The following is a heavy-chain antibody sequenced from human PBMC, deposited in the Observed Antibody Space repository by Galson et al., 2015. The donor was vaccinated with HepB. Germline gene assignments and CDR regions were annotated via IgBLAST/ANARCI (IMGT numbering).Heavy chain of an antibody. V-gene: IGHV3-64D*06. J-gene: IGHJ4*02. CDR2: ISSHGDST. CDR1: GFTFSSYA. D-gene: IGHD5-12*01. Sequence: SLRLSCAASGFTFSSYAMHWVRQAAGKGLDFVSAISSHGDSTYYADSVKGRFTISRDNSKNTPYLQMSSLRAEDTALYYCVKCQQGYGGYDYLDYWGQGTLVTVSS. CDR3: VKCQQGYGGYDYLDY.